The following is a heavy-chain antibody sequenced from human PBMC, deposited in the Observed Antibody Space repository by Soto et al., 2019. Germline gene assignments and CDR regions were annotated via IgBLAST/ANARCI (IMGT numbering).Heavy chain of an antibody. J-gene: IGHJ4*01. CDR2: IYPGDSDS. CDR3: AKVSGSYYDPFDY. V-gene: IGHV5-51*03. CDR1: GYSFTTYW. D-gene: IGHD1-26*01. Sequence: EVQLVQSGAEVKKPGESLKISCKGSGYSFTTYWIGWVRQMPGKGLEWMGIIYPGDSDSRYNPSFQGQVTMSADKSISXXYLXWSSLKXSDTAXXYXAKVSGSYYDPFDYWG.